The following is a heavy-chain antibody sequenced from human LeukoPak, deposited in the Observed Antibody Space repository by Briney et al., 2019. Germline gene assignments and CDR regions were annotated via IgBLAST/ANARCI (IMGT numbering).Heavy chain of an antibody. Sequence: ASVKVSCKASGYTFTGYYMHWVRQAPGQGLEWMGWINPNSGGTNYAQKFQGRVTMTRDTSISTAYMELSRLRFDDTAVYYCARGLYSSGWPWDYWGQGTLVTVSS. J-gene: IGHJ4*02. V-gene: IGHV1-2*02. D-gene: IGHD6-19*01. CDR1: GYTFTGYY. CDR3: ARGLYSSGWPWDY. CDR2: INPNSGGT.